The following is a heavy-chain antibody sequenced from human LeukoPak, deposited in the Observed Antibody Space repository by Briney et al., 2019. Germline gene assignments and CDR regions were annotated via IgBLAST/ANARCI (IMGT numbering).Heavy chain of an antibody. J-gene: IGHJ4*02. CDR3: AKDKGRPWFGVLDS. D-gene: IGHD3-10*01. CDR2: ISGSGAGT. CDR1: GFSFSTYA. V-gene: IGHV3-23*01. Sequence: PGGSLRLSCAASGFSFSTYAMSWVRQAPGKGLEWVSGISGSGAGTFYADSVKGRFTISRDTSKNTLYLQMNSPRAEDTAVYYCAKDKGRPWFGVLDSWGQGTLVTVSS.